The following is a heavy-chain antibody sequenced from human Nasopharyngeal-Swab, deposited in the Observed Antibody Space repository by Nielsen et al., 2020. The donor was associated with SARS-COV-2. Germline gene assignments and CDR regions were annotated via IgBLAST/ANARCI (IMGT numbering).Heavy chain of an antibody. J-gene: IGHJ4*02. V-gene: IGHV3-48*01. CDR2: ISSSSSTI. D-gene: IGHD5-24*01. CDR1: GFTFSSYS. Sequence: GESLKISCAASGFTFSSYSMNWVRQAPGKGLEWVSYISSSSSTIYYADSVKGRFTISRDNAKNSLYLQMNSLRAEDTAVYYCARPRDYYFDYWGQGTLVTVSS. CDR3: ARPRDYYFDY.